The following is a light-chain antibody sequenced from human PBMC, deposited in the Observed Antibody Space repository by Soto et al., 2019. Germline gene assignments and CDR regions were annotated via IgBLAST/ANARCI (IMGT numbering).Light chain of an antibody. CDR3: QQYNRYSLT. V-gene: IGKV1-5*02. CDR2: DAS. Sequence: DIQMTQSPSTLSASVGDRVTIICRASQSINRLLAWYQQKPGQAPKLLIYDASNLESGVPSRFSGSGSGTEFALTISGLQPDDFGSYYCQQYNRYSLTFGGGTKVEIK. CDR1: QSINRL. J-gene: IGKJ4*01.